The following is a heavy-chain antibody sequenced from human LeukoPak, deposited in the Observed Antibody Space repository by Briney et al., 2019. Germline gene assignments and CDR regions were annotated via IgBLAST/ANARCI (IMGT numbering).Heavy chain of an antibody. CDR1: GFTFSSYT. D-gene: IGHD3-10*01. CDR3: ARGSYYSSGSYFRRHRVDAFDI. CDR2: ITSSSNYI. Sequence: GGSLRLSCAASGFTFSSYTMNWVRQAPGKGLEWVSSITSSSNYIYYADSVRGRFTISRDNAKNSLYLQMNSLRAEDTAVYYCARGSYYSSGSYFRRHRVDAFDIWGQGTLVTVSS. V-gene: IGHV3-21*01. J-gene: IGHJ3*02.